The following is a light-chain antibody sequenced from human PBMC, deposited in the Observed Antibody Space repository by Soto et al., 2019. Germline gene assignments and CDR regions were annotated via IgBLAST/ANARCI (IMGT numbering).Light chain of an antibody. J-gene: IGLJ1*01. CDR2: EIN. CDR3: SSFAGSNNFPYV. Sequence: QSVLTQPASASGSPGQSVTISCTGTSSDVGAYDYVSWYQQHPGKAPKLMIYEINMRPSGVPDRFSGSKSGNTASLTVSGLQAEDEADYYCSSFAGSNNFPYVFGTGTKVTVL. V-gene: IGLV2-8*01. CDR1: SSDVGAYDY.